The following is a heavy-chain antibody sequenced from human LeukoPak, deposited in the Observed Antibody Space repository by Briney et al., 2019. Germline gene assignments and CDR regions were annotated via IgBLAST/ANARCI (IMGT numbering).Heavy chain of an antibody. D-gene: IGHD2-15*01. CDR2: ILYAGSNK. Sequence: GGSLRLSCAASGFIFSSYAMHWVRQAPGKGLEWVAVILYAGSNKYYADSVKGRFTISRDNSKNTLYLQMNSLRAEDTAVYYCARGGGQVPFDCWGQGTLVTVSS. J-gene: IGHJ4*02. CDR1: GFIFSSYA. V-gene: IGHV3-30*04. CDR3: ARGGGQVPFDC.